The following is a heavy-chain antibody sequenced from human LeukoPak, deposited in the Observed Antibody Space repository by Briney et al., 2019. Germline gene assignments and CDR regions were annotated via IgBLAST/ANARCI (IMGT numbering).Heavy chain of an antibody. V-gene: IGHV1-2*02. Sequence: VASVKVSCKASGYTFTGYYMHWVRQAPGQGLEWVGWINPNSGGTNYAQKFQGRVTMTRDTSISTAYMELSRLRSDDTAVYYCARVEVRGVIIAGDAFDIWGQGTMVTVSS. CDR1: GYTFTGYY. D-gene: IGHD3-10*01. J-gene: IGHJ3*02. CDR2: INPNSGGT. CDR3: ARVEVRGVIIAGDAFDI.